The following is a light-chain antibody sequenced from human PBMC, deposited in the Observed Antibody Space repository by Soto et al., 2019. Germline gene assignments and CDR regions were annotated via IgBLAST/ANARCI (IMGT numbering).Light chain of an antibody. CDR2: KAS. CDR1: QSISSW. V-gene: IGKV1-5*03. CDR3: QQYNSYST. J-gene: IGKJ2*01. Sequence: DIQMTQSPSTLSASVGDRVTITCRASQSISSWLAWYQQKPGKAPKLLIYKASSLESVVPSRFSGSGSGTEFTLTISSLQPDDFATYYCQQYNSYSTFGQGTKLVIK.